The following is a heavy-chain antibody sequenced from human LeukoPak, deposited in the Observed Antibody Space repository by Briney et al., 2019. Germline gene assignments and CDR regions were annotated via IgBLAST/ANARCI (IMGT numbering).Heavy chain of an antibody. J-gene: IGHJ2*01. CDR2: ISVNNGDT. CDR3: ARHPGKVTNDWYFDL. CDR1: GYTFSSYH. D-gene: IGHD4-23*01. V-gene: IGHV1-2*02. Sequence: ASVKVSCKASGYTFSSYHISWVRQAPGQGLEWMGRISVNNGDTNYAQKFQGRVTMTRDTSITTAYMELSRLSSDDTAVYYCARHPGKVTNDWYFDLWGRGTLVTVSS.